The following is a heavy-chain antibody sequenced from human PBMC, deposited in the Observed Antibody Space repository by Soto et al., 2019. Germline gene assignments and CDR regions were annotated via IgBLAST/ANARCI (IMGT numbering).Heavy chain of an antibody. Sequence: QLQLQESGPGLVKPSETLSLTCPVSGGSIRSLSNYWGWIRQSPGKGLVWIGSIYYSWSTNYNPSLKSRVTVSVDTSKNRFSLKLTSVTAPDTAVYYCVKRPEHSYYYMDVWGKGTTVTVSS. J-gene: IGHJ6*03. CDR3: VKRPEHSYYYMDV. V-gene: IGHV4-39*01. CDR1: GGSIRSLSNY. CDR2: IYYSWST.